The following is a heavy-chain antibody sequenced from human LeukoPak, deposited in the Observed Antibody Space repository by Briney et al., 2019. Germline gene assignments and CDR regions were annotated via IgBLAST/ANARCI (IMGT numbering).Heavy chain of an antibody. D-gene: IGHD3-22*01. J-gene: IGHJ4*02. V-gene: IGHV3-21*01. Sequence: PGGSLRLSCAASGFTFSSYSMNWVRQAPGKGLEWVSSISSSSSYIYYADSVKGRFTISRDNAKNSLYLQMNSLRAEDTAVYYCAKDLRYYYDSSGHPSFDYWGQGTLVTVSS. CDR3: AKDLRYYYDSSGHPSFDY. CDR2: ISSSSSYI. CDR1: GFTFSSYS.